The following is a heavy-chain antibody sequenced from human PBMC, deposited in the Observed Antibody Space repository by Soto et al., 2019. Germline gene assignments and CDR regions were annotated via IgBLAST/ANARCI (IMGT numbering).Heavy chain of an antibody. CDR1: GFTFSRYA. CDR2: ISGRGGST. J-gene: IGHJ4*02. D-gene: IGHD3-16*02. V-gene: IGHV3-23*01. Sequence: EVQLLESGGCLVQPGGSLRLSCAASGFTFSRYAMSWVRQAPGKGLEGVAAISGRGGSTYYVDSVKGRFTISRDNSKNRLYLQMNSLRAEDTAGSYGAKGKGGGIMMTFGGVIHPFDYWGQGTLVTVSS. CDR3: AKGKGGGIMMTFGGVIHPFDY.